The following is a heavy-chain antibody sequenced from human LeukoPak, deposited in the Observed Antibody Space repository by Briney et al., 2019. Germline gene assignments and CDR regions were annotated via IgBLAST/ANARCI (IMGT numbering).Heavy chain of an antibody. Sequence: GGSLRLSCAASEFVFSTYSMNWVRQAPGKGLEWVSYISSSSSTIYYADSVKGRFTISRDNAENSLYLQMNSLGAEDTAVYYCARDDHYNYYYMDVWGKGTTVTVSS. V-gene: IGHV3-48*01. CDR1: EFVFSTYS. CDR2: ISSSSSTI. CDR3: ARDDHYNYYYMDV. J-gene: IGHJ6*03.